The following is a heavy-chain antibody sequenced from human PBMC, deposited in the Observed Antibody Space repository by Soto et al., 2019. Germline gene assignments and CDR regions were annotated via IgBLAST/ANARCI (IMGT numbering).Heavy chain of an antibody. V-gene: IGHV3-30*03. D-gene: IGHD3-9*01. CDR2: ISYDGNSK. CDR1: GFTLSSSG. J-gene: IGHJ4*02. CDR3: ATEGLDSISGYFEY. Sequence: QVQLVESGGGVVQPGGSLRLSCAASGFTLSSSGMHWVRQAPGKGLEWVALISYDGNSKYYADSVKGRFTISRDNSKNTLFLQMNSRRAENTAVFYCATEGLDSISGYFEYWGQGTLVTVSS.